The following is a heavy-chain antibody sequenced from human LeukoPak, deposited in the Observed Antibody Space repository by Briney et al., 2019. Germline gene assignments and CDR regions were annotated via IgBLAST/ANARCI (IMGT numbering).Heavy chain of an antibody. CDR2: ISSSSSYI. CDR1: GFTFSSYS. Sequence: PGGSLRLSCAASGFTFSSYSMNWVRQAPGKGLEWVSSISSSSSYIYYADSVKGRFTISRDNAKNPLYLQMNSLRAEDTAVYYCARDTSARNYFDYWGQGTLVTVSS. J-gene: IGHJ4*02. D-gene: IGHD2/OR15-2a*01. V-gene: IGHV3-21*01. CDR3: ARDTSARNYFDY.